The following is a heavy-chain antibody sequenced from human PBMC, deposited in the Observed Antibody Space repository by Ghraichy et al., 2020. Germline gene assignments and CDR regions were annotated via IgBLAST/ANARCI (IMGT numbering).Heavy chain of an antibody. V-gene: IGHV4-34*01. Sequence: SETLSLTCAVYGGSFSGYYWSWIRQPPGKGLEWIGEINHSGSTNYNPSLKSRVTISVDTSKNQFSLKLSSVTAADTAVYYCARIPHFSSISCYISYYYYGMDVWGQGTTVTVSS. D-gene: IGHD2-2*02. CDR3: ARIPHFSSISCYISYYYYGMDV. CDR1: GGSFSGYY. CDR2: INHSGST. J-gene: IGHJ6*02.